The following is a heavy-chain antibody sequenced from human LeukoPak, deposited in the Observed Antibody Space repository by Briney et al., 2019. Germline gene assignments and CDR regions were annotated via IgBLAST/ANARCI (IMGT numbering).Heavy chain of an antibody. CDR2: IIPIFGTV. J-gene: IGHJ6*04. CDR3: ARAGRIAAAGTPAPYGMDV. Sequence: SVTVSCKASGGTFSSYAISWVRQAPGQGLEWMGGIIPIFGTVNYAQKFQGRVTITADESTSTAYMELSSLRSEDTAVYYCARAGRIAAAGTPAPYGMDVWGKGTTVTISS. D-gene: IGHD6-13*01. CDR1: GGTFSSYA. V-gene: IGHV1-69*13.